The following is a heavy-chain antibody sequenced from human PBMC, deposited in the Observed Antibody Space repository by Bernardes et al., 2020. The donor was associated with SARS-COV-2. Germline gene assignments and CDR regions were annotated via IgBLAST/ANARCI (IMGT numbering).Heavy chain of an antibody. J-gene: IGHJ6*02. V-gene: IGHV3-30*18. D-gene: IGHD3-16*01. CDR1: GFTFSSYG. Sequence: GGSLRLSCAASGFTFSSYGMHWVRQAPGKGLEWVAVISYDGSNKYYADSVKGRFTISRDNSKNTLYLQMNSLRAEDTAVYYCAKDYVSGPEMNYYYYYGMDVWGQGTTVTVSS. CDR2: ISYDGSNK. CDR3: AKDYVSGPEMNYYYYYGMDV.